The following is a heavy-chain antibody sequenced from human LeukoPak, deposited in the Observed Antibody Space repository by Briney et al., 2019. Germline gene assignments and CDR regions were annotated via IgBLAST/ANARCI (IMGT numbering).Heavy chain of an antibody. D-gene: IGHD3-22*01. CDR2: IYYSGST. CDR1: GGSISSYY. CDR3: AASPSGSGYYPYYYGMDV. V-gene: IGHV4-59*08. J-gene: IGHJ6*02. Sequence: SETLSLTCTVSGGSISSYYWSWIRQPPGKGLEWIGYIYYSGSTNYNPSLKSRVTISVDTSKNQFSLKLSSVTAADTAVYYCAASPSGSGYYPYYYGMDVWGQGTTVTVSS.